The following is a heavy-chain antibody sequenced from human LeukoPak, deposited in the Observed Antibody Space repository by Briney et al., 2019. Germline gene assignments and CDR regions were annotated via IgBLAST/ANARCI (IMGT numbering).Heavy chain of an antibody. J-gene: IGHJ6*02. V-gene: IGHV1-18*01. Sequence: EASVKVSCKASGYTFTSYGISWVRQAPGQGLEWMGWISAYNGNTNYAQKLQGRVTMTTDTSTSTAYMELRSLRSDDTAVYYCARTEPDYYYYGMDVWGQGTTVTVTS. CDR2: ISAYNGNT. CDR3: ARTEPDYYYYGMDV. CDR1: GYTFTSYG.